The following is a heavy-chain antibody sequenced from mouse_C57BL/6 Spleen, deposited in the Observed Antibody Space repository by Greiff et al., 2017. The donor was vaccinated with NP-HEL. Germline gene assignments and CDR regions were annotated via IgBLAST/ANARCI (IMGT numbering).Heavy chain of an antibody. CDR2: IDPETGGT. Sequence: VQLQQSGAELVRPGASVTLSCKASGYTFTDYEMHWVKQTPVHGLEWIGAIDPETGGTAYNQKFKGKAILTADKSSSTAYMELRSLTSEDSAVYYCTRDGIFITTVVEDYWGQGTTLTVSS. J-gene: IGHJ2*01. CDR3: TRDGIFITTVVEDY. V-gene: IGHV1-15*01. CDR1: GYTFTDYE. D-gene: IGHD1-1*01.